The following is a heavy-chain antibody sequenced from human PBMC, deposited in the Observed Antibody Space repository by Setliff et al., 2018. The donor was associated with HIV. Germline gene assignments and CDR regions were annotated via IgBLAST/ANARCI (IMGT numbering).Heavy chain of an antibody. CDR1: GFTFSSYW. J-gene: IGHJ4*02. V-gene: IGHV3-74*01. D-gene: IGHD6-25*01. Sequence: PGGSLRLSCAASGFTFSSYWMHWVRQAPGKGLVWVFGMNTDGSSTRYADSVKGRFTISVDTSKNQFSLKLNSVTAADTAVYFCARMSISASVYFDYWGQGSQVTVSS. CDR3: ARMSISASVYFDY. CDR2: MNTDGSST.